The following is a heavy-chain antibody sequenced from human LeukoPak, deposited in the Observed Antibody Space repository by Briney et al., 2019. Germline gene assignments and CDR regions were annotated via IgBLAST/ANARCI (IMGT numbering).Heavy chain of an antibody. CDR2: SYTSGST. Sequence: SETLSLTCTVSGGSIVSYYWSWIRQPPGKGVEWIGYSYTSGSTNYNPSLKSRVTIAVDTTKNQISLKLSSVTAADTAVYYCARHESGYSPFDPWGQGTLVTVSS. CDR3: ARHESGYSPFDP. CDR1: GGSIVSYY. J-gene: IGHJ5*02. V-gene: IGHV4-4*09. D-gene: IGHD3-3*01.